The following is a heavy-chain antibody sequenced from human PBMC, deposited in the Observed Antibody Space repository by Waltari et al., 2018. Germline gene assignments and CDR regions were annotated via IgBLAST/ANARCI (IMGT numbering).Heavy chain of an antibody. Sequence: QVQLVQSGAEVKKPGASVKVSCKASGYTFTGYYMHWVRQAPGQGLEWMGWINPKSGGTNYAQKFQGRVTMTRDTSISTAYMELSRLRSDDTAVYYCARDSGWYSWFDPWGQGTLVTVSS. CDR3: ARDSGWYSWFDP. CDR1: GYTFTGYY. V-gene: IGHV1-2*02. J-gene: IGHJ5*02. CDR2: INPKSGGT. D-gene: IGHD6-19*01.